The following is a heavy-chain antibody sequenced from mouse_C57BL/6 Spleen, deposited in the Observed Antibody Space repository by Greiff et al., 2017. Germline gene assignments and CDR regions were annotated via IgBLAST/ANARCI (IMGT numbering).Heavy chain of an antibody. V-gene: IGHV5-6*01. CDR2: ISSGGSYT. CDR1: GFTFSSYG. CDR3: ARQEDDYDASLGY. D-gene: IGHD2-4*01. J-gene: IGHJ3*02. Sequence: EVQVVESGGDLVKPGGSLKLSCAASGFTFSSYGMSWVRQTPDKRLEWFATISSGGSYTYYPDSVKERFTMSRDNAKNTLYLQMSSLKSEDRAMYYCARQEDDYDASLGYWGQGTLVTVSA.